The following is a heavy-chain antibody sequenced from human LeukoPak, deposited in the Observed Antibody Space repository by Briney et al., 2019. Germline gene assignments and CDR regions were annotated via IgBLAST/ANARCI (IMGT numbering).Heavy chain of an antibody. CDR1: GYTFTSYG. V-gene: IGHV1-18*01. CDR2: ISAYNGNT. CDR3: ARVGIAVAGTRSAYYYYYGMDV. J-gene: IGHJ6*02. Sequence: ASVKVSCKASGYTFTSYGISWVQQAPGQGLEWMGWISAYNGNTNYAQKLQGRVTMTTDTSTSTAYMELRSLRSDDTAVYYCARVGIAVAGTRSAYYYYYGMDVWGQGTTVTVSS. D-gene: IGHD6-19*01.